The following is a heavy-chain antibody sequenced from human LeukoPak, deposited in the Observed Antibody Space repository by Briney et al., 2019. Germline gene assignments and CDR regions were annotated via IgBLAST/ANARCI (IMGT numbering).Heavy chain of an antibody. CDR2: ISNSGSTK. CDR1: GFTFSSYE. J-gene: IGHJ6*03. CDR3: ARVWGSGSFFYYYYYMDV. D-gene: IGHD3-10*01. V-gene: IGHV3-48*03. Sequence: GGSLRLSCAASGFTFSSYEMNWIRQAPGKGLEWISYISNSGSTKYYADSVKGRFTISRDNAKNSLYLQMNSLRAEDTAVYYCARVWGSGSFFYYYYYMDVWGKGTTVTISS.